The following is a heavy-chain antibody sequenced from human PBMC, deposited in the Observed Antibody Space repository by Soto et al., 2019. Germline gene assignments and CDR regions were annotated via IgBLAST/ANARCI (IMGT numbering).Heavy chain of an antibody. CDR2: MNPKSGNT. J-gene: IGHJ4*02. V-gene: IGHV1-8*02. CDR1: GYTFTNYD. Sequence: QVQLVQSGAEVKKPGASVKVSCKASGYTFTNYDINWVRQATGQGLEWMGWMNPKSGNTGYAQQFQGRVIMTRSTSIGTAYMELSSRRSEDTAVYYCVRVYGEIDYWGPGTLVTVSS. D-gene: IGHD4-17*01. CDR3: VRVYGEIDY.